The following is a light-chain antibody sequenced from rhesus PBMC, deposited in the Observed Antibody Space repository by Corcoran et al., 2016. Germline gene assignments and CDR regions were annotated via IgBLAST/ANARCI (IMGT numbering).Light chain of an antibody. CDR1: QGISRY. CDR3: LQHNSYPLT. V-gene: IGKV1-28*01. Sequence: DIQMTQSPSSLSASVGDTVTITCRASQGISRYLNWFQQKPGKAPKLLIYAASSLESGVPSRFSGSGSGTEFTLPISRLQPDDFAAYYCLQHNSYPLTFGGGTKVEIK. J-gene: IGKJ4*01. CDR2: AAS.